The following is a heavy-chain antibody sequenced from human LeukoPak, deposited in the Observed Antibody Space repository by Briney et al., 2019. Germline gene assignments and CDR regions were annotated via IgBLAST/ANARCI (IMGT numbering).Heavy chain of an antibody. CDR3: ARERTLRSPFDY. Sequence: GGSLTLSCAACGFTFSSYAMIWVRQARGKGLEGVGVIWYDGSNKYYAESVKSRFTISRDNSKNALYLQMNSLRAEDTAVYNCARERTLRSPFDYWGQGTLVTVSS. CDR1: GFTFSSYA. V-gene: IGHV3-33*08. J-gene: IGHJ4*02. CDR2: IWYDGSNK. D-gene: IGHD4-17*01.